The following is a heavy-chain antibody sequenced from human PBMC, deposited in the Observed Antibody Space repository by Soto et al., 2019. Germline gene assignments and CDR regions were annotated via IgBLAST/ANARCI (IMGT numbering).Heavy chain of an antibody. V-gene: IGHV4-31*03. D-gene: IGHD3-9*01. Sequence: QVQLQESGPGLVKPSQTLSLTCTVSGGSISSGGYYWSWIRQHPGKGLEWIGYIYYSGSTYYNPSLKSRVTISVYTSKNQFSMKLSSVTAADTAVYYCAREPLRDLRYFDWLLTSWGQGTLVTVSS. J-gene: IGHJ4*02. CDR2: IYYSGST. CDR3: AREPLRDLRYFDWLLTS. CDR1: GGSISSGGYY.